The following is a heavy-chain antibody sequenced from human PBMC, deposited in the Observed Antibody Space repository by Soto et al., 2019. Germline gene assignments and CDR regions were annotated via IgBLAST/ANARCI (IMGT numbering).Heavy chain of an antibody. Sequence: DVQLVESGGGLVQPGRSLRLSCAASGFAFNDYAMHCVRQAPGKGLEWVAGISWHSANIAYADSVKGRFTISRDNAKNSLYLQMNSLRSEDTAFYYCAKDAVGSHYFYYMDVWGKGTAVTVSS. CDR1: GFAFNDYA. D-gene: IGHD3-10*01. V-gene: IGHV3-9*01. CDR2: ISWHSANI. CDR3: AKDAVGSHYFYYMDV. J-gene: IGHJ6*03.